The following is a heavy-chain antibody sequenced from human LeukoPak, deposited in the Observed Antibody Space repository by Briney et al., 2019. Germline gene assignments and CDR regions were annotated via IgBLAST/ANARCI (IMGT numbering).Heavy chain of an antibody. D-gene: IGHD6-13*01. J-gene: IGHJ3*02. CDR1: GFTFSSYA. CDR2: ISYDGSNK. V-gene: IGHV3-30-3*01. CDR3: ARDREAGYSSSYDAFDI. Sequence: PGGSLRLSCAASGFTFSSYAMHWVRQAPGKGLEWVAVISYDGSNKYYADSVKGRFTISRDNSKNTLYLQMNSLRAEDTAVYYCARDREAGYSSSYDAFDIWGQGTMVTVSS.